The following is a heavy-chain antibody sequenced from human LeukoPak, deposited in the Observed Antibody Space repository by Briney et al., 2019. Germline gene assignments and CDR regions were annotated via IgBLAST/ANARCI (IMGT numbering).Heavy chain of an antibody. Sequence: GGSLRLSCAASGFTFSRYGMNWVRQAPGKGLEWISYISSGSSTIYYADSVKGRFTISRDNAKNSLYLQMNSLKDEDTAVYYCAISWGYYFDYWGQGTLVTVSS. CDR2: ISSGSSTI. J-gene: IGHJ4*02. V-gene: IGHV3-48*02. D-gene: IGHD2-15*01. CDR3: AISWGYYFDY. CDR1: GFTFSRYG.